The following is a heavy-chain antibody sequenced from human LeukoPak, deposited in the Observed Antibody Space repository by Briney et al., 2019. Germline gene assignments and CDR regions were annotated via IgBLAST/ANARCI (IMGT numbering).Heavy chain of an antibody. Sequence: GGSLRLSCAASGFTFSSYWMSWVRQAPGKGLEWVASIKQDGSEKYYVDSVKGRFTISRDNAKNSLYLQMNSLRAEDTAVYYCAREYCSGGSCYSSQNWFDPWGQGTLVTVSS. CDR1: GFTFSSYW. J-gene: IGHJ5*02. CDR3: AREYCSGGSCYSSQNWFDP. D-gene: IGHD2-15*01. CDR2: IKQDGSEK. V-gene: IGHV3-7*01.